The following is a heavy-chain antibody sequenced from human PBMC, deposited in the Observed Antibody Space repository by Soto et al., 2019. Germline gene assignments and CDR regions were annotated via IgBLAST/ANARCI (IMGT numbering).Heavy chain of an antibody. D-gene: IGHD3-9*01. Sequence: SETLSLTCGVSGGSFSGYYWAWIRQSPGKGLEWIGEINDRGSINYNPSLKSRVSISVDTSKNHYSLNLRSVTAADTAVYYCARESHDILTGPPWVWYFDLWGRGTLVTVSS. CDR1: GGSFSGYY. J-gene: IGHJ2*01. CDR3: ARESHDILTGPPWVWYFDL. CDR2: INDRGSI. V-gene: IGHV4-34*01.